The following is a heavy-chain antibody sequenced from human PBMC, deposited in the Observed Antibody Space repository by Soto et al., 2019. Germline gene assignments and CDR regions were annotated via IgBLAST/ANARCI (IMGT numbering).Heavy chain of an antibody. V-gene: IGHV4-34*01. CDR1: GGSFSGSY. Sequence: SETLSLTCAVYGGSFSGSYWNWFRQPPGKGLEWIGEINQSGSTNYNPSLKSRVTISVDTSKNQFSLKLSSVTAADSAVYYCARVVGSSGWYYGSFDIWGPGTMVTVS. D-gene: IGHD6-19*01. CDR2: INQSGST. CDR3: ARVVGSSGWYYGSFDI. J-gene: IGHJ3*02.